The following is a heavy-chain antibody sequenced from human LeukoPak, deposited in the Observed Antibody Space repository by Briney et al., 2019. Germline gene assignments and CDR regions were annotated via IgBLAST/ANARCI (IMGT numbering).Heavy chain of an antibody. CDR1: GFTFSSYW. CDR3: ARTARDGYNSNYYYYMDV. V-gene: IGHV3-64*01. CDR2: ISSNGGST. J-gene: IGHJ6*03. Sequence: GGSLRLSCAASGFTFSSYWMHWVRQAPGKGLEYVSAISSNGGSTYYANSVKGRFTISRDNSKNALYLQMGSLRAEDMAVYYCARTARDGYNSNYYYYMDVWGKGTTVTVSS. D-gene: IGHD5-24*01.